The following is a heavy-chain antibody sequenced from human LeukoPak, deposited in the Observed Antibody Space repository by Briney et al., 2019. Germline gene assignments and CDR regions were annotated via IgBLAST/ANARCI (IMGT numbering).Heavy chain of an antibody. CDR2: INPNSGGT. V-gene: IGHV1-2*06. J-gene: IGHJ4*02. CDR1: GYTFTGYY. CDR3: ARGIGGQTTPLGY. D-gene: IGHD4-11*01. Sequence: ASVKVSCKASGYTFTGYYMHWVRQAPGQGLEWMGRINPNSGGTNYAQKFQGRVTMTRDTSISTAYMELSRLRSDDTAVYYCARGIGGQTTPLGYWGQGTLATVSS.